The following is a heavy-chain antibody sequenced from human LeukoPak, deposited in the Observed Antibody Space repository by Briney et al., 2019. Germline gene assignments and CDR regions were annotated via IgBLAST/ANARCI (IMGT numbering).Heavy chain of an antibody. CDR2: INPRGGST. CDR1: VYTFTSCY. V-gene: IGHV1-46*01. J-gene: IGHJ6*04. Sequence: SVNVSYKASVYTFTSCYMLWVRQPPPQGRAGMGIINPRGGSTSHPHAPQERGPLTRDTSTSTVYMELSSLRSEDTAVYYCERDSTMTDGMDVWGKGTTVTVSS. D-gene: IGHD2-2*01. CDR3: ERDSTMTDGMDV.